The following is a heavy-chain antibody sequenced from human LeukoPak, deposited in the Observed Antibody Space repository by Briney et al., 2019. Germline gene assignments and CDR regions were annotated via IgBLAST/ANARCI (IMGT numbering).Heavy chain of an antibody. V-gene: IGHV1-18*01. CDR3: AGGKIAGGQYYFDY. CDR2: ISGYNGNT. D-gene: IGHD6-13*01. Sequence: ASVKVSCKASDYTFTTYGISWVRQAPGQGLEWMGWISGYNGNTNYAQKLQGRVTMTTDTSTGTAYMELRSLRSDDTAVYFCAGGKIAGGQYYFDYWGQGTLVTVSS. CDR1: DYTFTTYG. J-gene: IGHJ4*02.